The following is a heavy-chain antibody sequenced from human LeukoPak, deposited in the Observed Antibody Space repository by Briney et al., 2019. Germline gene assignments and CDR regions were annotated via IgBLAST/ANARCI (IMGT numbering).Heavy chain of an antibody. CDR1: GYTFTSYS. J-gene: IGHJ5*02. Sequence: ASVKVSCKASGYTFTSYSMTWVRQAPGQGLEWMGWINTNTGNPTYAQGFTGRFVFSLDTSVSTAYLQISSLKAEDTAVYYCARHRYYYGSGGLWFDPWGQGTLVTVSS. D-gene: IGHD3-10*01. CDR3: ARHRYYYGSGGLWFDP. V-gene: IGHV7-4-1*02. CDR2: INTNTGNP.